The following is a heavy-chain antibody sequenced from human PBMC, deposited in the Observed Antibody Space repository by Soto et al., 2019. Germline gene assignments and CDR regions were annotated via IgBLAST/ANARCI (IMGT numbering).Heavy chain of an antibody. CDR3: ARERGNGKAAAGYYYYGMDV. Sequence: GASVKVSCKASGYTFTSYYMHWVRQAPGQGLEWMGIINPSGGSTSYAQKFQGRVTMTRDTSTSTVYVELSSLRSEDTAVYYCARERGNGKAAAGYYYYGMDVWGQGTTVTVSS. D-gene: IGHD6-13*01. CDR2: INPSGGST. CDR1: GYTFTSYY. J-gene: IGHJ6*02. V-gene: IGHV1-46*01.